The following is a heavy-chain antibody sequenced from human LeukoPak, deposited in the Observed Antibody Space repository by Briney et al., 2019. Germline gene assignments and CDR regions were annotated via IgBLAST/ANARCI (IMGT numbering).Heavy chain of an antibody. CDR3: ARETGEYYYYMDV. V-gene: IGHV3-30*02. CDR2: IRYDGSNK. J-gene: IGHJ6*03. CDR1: GFTFSSYG. D-gene: IGHD7-27*01. Sequence: GGSLRLSCAASGFTFSSYGMHWVRQAPGKGLEWVAFIRYDGSNKYYADSVKGRFTISRDNAKNSLYLQMNSLRAEDTAVYYCARETGEYYYYMDVWGKGTTVTVSS.